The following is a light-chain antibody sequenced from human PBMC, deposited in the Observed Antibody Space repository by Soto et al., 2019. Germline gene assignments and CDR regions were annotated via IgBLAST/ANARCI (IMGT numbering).Light chain of an antibody. CDR1: QSVSSNY. CDR3: QPYGSAPYT. V-gene: IGKV3-20*01. CDR2: GAS. Sequence: EIVLTQSPGTLSLSPGERATLSCRASQSVSSNYLAWYQQKPGRAPRLLIYGASSRATGIPDRLSGSGSGTDFTLTISRLEPEDSAVYYCQPYGSAPYTFGQGTKVEIK. J-gene: IGKJ2*01.